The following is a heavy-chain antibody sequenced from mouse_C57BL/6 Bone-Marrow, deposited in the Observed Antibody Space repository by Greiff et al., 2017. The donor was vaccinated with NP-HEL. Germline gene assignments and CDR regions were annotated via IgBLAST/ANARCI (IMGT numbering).Heavy chain of an antibody. CDR1: GYTFTSYW. Sequence: QVQLQQPGAELVKPGASVKLSCKASGYTFTSYWMHWVKQRPGQGLEWIGMIHPNSGSTNYNEKFKSKATLTVDKSSSPAYMQLSSLTSEDSAVYYCAREDYYYGSSPFGYWGKGTLVTVAA. CDR2: IHPNSGST. V-gene: IGHV1-64*01. CDR3: AREDYYYGSSPFGY. J-gene: IGHJ3*02. D-gene: IGHD1-1*01.